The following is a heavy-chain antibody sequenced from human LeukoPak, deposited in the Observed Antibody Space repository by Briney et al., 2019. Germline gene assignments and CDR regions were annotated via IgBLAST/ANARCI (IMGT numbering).Heavy chain of an antibody. CDR3: ANLFSDGYNTPLDY. D-gene: IGHD5-24*01. V-gene: IGHV3-30*18. CDR1: GFTFSSYG. J-gene: IGHJ4*02. Sequence: GRSLRLSCAASGFTFSSYGMRWVRQAPGKGLEWVAVISYDGSNKYYADSVKGRFTISRDNSKNTLYPQMNSLRAEDTAVYYCANLFSDGYNTPLDYWGQGTLVTVSS. CDR2: ISYDGSNK.